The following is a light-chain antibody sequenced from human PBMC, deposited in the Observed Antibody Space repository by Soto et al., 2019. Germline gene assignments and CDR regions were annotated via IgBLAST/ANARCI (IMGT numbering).Light chain of an antibody. V-gene: IGLV2-14*01. CDR1: NSDIGDWNY. CDR3: SSFSSGTTLFV. Sequence: QSALTQPASVSGSPGQSITISCTGANSDIGDWNYVSWYQQYPGKAPKVIIYEVNYRPSGVSYRFSGSKSGNTASLTISGLQAEEEADYYCSSFSSGTTLFVFGGGTKVTVL. J-gene: IGLJ1*01. CDR2: EVN.